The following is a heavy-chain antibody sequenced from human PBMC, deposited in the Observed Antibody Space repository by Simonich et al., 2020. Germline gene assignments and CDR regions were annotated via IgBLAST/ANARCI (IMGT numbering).Heavy chain of an antibody. J-gene: IGHJ5*02. CDR1: GYTFTSYD. V-gene: IGHV1-8*03. D-gene: IGHD2-8*01. Sequence: QVQLVQSGAEVKKHGASVKVSCKASGYTFTSYDINWVRQATGQGLEWLGWMEPISGNTGDAQEFQGRVTISRNTSISTAYMELSSLRSEDTAVYYCARSRYCTNGVCYNWFDPWGQGTLVTVSS. CDR3: ARSRYCTNGVCYNWFDP. CDR2: MEPISGNT.